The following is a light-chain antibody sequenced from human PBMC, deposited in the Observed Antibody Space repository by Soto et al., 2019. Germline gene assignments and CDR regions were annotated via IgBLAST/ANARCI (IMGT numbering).Light chain of an antibody. CDR2: GAS. V-gene: IGKV3D-20*02. CDR1: QTISSNF. J-gene: IGKJ4*01. Sequence: EIVLTQSPGTLSLSPGERATLSCRASQTISSNFLAWYQQKPGRAPRLLIYGASSRATGIPDRFSGSGSGTDFTLTISRLEPEDFVVYYCQQRSNWPFLTFGGGTKVEIK. CDR3: QQRSNWPFLT.